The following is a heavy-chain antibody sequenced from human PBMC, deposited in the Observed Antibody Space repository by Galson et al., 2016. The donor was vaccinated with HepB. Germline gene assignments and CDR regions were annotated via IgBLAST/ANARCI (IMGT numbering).Heavy chain of an antibody. Sequence: SLRLSCAASGFTFSSFAMSWVRQTPGKGLVWVSRIDRYGSSTGYADSVKGRFTISRDNAKNTLFLHMNSLRVEDTAVYYCASRGSSLYIGWGQGTLVTVSS. D-gene: IGHD6-13*01. CDR3: ASRGSSLYIG. CDR1: GFTFSSFA. CDR2: IDRYGSST. J-gene: IGHJ4*02. V-gene: IGHV3-74*01.